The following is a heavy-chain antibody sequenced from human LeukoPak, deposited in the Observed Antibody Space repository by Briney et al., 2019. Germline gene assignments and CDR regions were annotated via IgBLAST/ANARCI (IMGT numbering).Heavy chain of an antibody. V-gene: IGHV3-23*01. CDR3: ANVYSLNY. D-gene: IGHD2-21*01. CDR1: GFTFSTYA. Sequence: QSGGSLRLSCAASGFTFSTYAMSWVRQAPGKGLEWVSAISSSGGSTYYADSVKGRFTISRDNSKNTLFLQMNSLRAEDTAVYYCANVYSLNYWGQGTLVTVSS. CDR2: ISSSGGST. J-gene: IGHJ4*02.